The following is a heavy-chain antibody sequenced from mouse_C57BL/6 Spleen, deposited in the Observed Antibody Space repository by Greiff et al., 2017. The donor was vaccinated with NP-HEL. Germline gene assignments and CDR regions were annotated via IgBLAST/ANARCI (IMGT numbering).Heavy chain of an antibody. CDR3: ARDGNYGGFAY. J-gene: IGHJ3*01. V-gene: IGHV14-2*01. CDR2: IDPEDGET. D-gene: IGHD2-1*01. CDR1: GFNITDYY. Sequence: EVKLVESGAELVKPGASVKLSCTASGFNITDYYMHWVKQRTEQGLEWIGRIDPEDGETKYAPKFQGKATITADTSSNTAYLQLSSLTSEDTAVYYCARDGNYGGFAYWGQGTLVTVSA.